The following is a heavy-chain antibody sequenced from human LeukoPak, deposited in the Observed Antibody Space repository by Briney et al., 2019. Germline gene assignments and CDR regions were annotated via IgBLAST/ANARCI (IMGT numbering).Heavy chain of an antibody. CDR2: IYYSGST. V-gene: IGHV4-39*07. D-gene: IGHD5-24*01. J-gene: IGHJ3*02. Sequence: SETLSLTCTVSGGSISSSSYYWGCIRQPPGKGLEWIASIYYSGSTYYNPSLKSRVTISLDTSKNQFSLKLNSVTAADTAGYYCARDPRGGYYAFDMWGQGTMVTVSS. CDR3: ARDPRGGYYAFDM. CDR1: GGSISSSSYY.